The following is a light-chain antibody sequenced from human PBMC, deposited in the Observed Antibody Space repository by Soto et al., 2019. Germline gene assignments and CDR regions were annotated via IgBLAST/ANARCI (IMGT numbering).Light chain of an antibody. Sequence: DIQLTQSPSFLSASVGDRVTITCRASQGITNYLAWYQQKPGQVPTLLIYAASTLQLGVPSRFSGSGSGTDFTLTISNLQPEDVATYYCQKYNGAPFTFGPGTKVDIK. CDR3: QKYNGAPFT. CDR2: AAS. J-gene: IGKJ3*01. V-gene: IGKV1-27*01. CDR1: QGITNY.